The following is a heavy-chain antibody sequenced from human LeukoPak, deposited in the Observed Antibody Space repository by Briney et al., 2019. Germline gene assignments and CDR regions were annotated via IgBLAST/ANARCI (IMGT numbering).Heavy chain of an antibody. V-gene: IGHV3-64*01. CDR2: ISPDGTKT. Sequence: AGGSLRLYCAASGFIFSGHPMHWVRQAPGKGLECVSAISPDGTKTYYTNSVKGRFTISRDNSKNTLYLQMGSLRDEDMAMYYCAREEPAGSTDYWGQGTLVTVSS. CDR1: GFIFSGHP. CDR3: AREEPAGSTDY. D-gene: IGHD1-14*01. J-gene: IGHJ4*02.